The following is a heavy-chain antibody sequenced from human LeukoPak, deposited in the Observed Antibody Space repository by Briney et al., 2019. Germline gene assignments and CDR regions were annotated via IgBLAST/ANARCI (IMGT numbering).Heavy chain of an antibody. V-gene: IGHV3-74*03. Sequence: TGGSLRLSCAASGFTFSSYYMHWVRQVPGKGLVWVSRINSDGSSTTYADSVKGRFTISRDNAKSTLYLQMNSLRAEDTAVYYCARVVGSGSYYTLGYWGQGTLVTVSS. J-gene: IGHJ4*02. D-gene: IGHD1-26*01. CDR3: ARVVGSGSYYTLGY. CDR2: INSDGSST. CDR1: GFTFSSYY.